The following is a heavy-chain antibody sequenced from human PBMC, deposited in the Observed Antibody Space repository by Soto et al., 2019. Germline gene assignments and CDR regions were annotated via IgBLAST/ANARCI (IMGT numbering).Heavy chain of an antibody. Sequence: QITLKESGPTLVQPTQTLTLTCTFSGFSLSTSGVGVGWIRQPPGKALECLALIYWDNDRRYSPSLRSRLTISKDTPKNQVVLTMTNMDPLDTATYYCAQRRVDSSGLWNCGDFEIWGQGTMVTV. V-gene: IGHV2-5*02. CDR1: GFSLSTSGVG. J-gene: IGHJ3*02. CDR3: AQRRVDSSGLWNCGDFEI. CDR2: IYWDNDR. D-gene: IGHD3-22*01.